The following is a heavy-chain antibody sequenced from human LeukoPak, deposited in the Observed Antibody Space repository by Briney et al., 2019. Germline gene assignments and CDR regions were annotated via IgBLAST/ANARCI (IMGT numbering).Heavy chain of an antibody. Sequence: SETLSLTCAVYGGSFSGYYWSWIRQPPGKGLEWIGEINHSGSTNYNPSLKSRVTISVDTSKNQFSLKLSSVTAADTAVYYCARRGYSYGSDYWGQGTLVTVST. J-gene: IGHJ4*02. CDR1: GGSFSGYY. V-gene: IGHV4-34*01. CDR2: INHSGST. CDR3: ARRGYSYGSDY. D-gene: IGHD5-18*01.